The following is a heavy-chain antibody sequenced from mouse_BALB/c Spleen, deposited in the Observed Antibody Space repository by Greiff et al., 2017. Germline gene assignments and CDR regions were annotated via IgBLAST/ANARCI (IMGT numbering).Heavy chain of an antibody. CDR2: IDPSDSYT. V-gene: IGHV1-69*02. J-gene: IGHJ4*01. D-gene: IGHD2-1*01. CDR1: GYTFTSYW. Sequence: QVQLQQPGAELVKPGASVKLSCKASGYTFTSYWMHWVKQRPGQGLEWIGEIDPSDSYTNYNQKFKGKATLTVDKSSSTAYMQLSSLTSEDSAVYYCARSGGNYGDYYAMDYWGQGTSVTVSS. CDR3: ARSGGNYGDYYAMDY.